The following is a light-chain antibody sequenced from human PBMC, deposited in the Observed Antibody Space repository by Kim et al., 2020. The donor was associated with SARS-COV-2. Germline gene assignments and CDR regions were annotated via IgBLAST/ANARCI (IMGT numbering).Light chain of an antibody. CDR1: NLGGKV. CDR3: QVWDSRNDQAV. Sequence: TCSSNNLGGKVVQWDQQRPGRAPVLVIDYDTHRPSGIPERFSGSSSGNSATLTINRVEAGDEADYYCQVWDSRNDQAVFGGGTQLTVL. V-gene: IGLV3-21*04. CDR2: YDT. J-gene: IGLJ2*01.